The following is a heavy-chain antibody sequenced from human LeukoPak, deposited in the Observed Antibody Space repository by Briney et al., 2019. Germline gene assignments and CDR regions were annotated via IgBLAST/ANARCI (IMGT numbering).Heavy chain of an antibody. J-gene: IGHJ4*02. CDR2: IYYTGST. V-gene: IGHV4-59*01. CDR3: AGMRITTPIVRTLDY. D-gene: IGHD3-10*01. CDR1: GGSMSTYY. Sequence: KPSETLSLTCTVSGGSMSTYYWTCIRQPPGKGLEWIGFIYYTGSTNYNPSLKSRVTISVDTSKNQFSLKLSSVTAADTAVYYCAGMRITTPIVRTLDYWGPGTLLTVSS.